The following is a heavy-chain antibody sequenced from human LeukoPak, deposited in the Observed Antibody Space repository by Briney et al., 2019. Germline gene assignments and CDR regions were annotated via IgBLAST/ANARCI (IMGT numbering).Heavy chain of an antibody. Sequence: ASVKVSCKASGYTFTSYDINWVRQATGQGLEWMGWMNPNSGNTGYAQKFQGRVTMTRNTSISTAYMELSSLRSEDTAVYYCARKSRFYYGSGSYGSFGYWGQGTLVTVSS. J-gene: IGHJ4*02. CDR3: ARKSRFYYGSGSYGSFGY. CDR2: MNPNSGNT. D-gene: IGHD3-10*01. V-gene: IGHV1-8*01. CDR1: GYTFTSYD.